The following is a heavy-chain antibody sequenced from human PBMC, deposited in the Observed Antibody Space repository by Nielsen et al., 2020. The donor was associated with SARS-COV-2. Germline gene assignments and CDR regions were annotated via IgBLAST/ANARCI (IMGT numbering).Heavy chain of an antibody. V-gene: IGHV3-74*03. CDR1: GFTFSGYW. CDR2: INSDGSTT. D-gene: IGHD6-19*01. J-gene: IGHJ4*02. CDR3: AKLAASGWNPNDY. Sequence: GESLKISCAASGFTFSGYWMHWVHQAVGKGPVWVALINSDGSTTTYADSAKGRFTIPRDNAKNSLYLQMNSLRAEDTALYYCAKLAASGWNPNDYWGQGTLVTVSS.